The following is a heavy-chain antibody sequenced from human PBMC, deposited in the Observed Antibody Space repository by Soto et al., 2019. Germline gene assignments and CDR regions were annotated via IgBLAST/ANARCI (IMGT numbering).Heavy chain of an antibody. V-gene: IGHV3-30-3*01. CDR3: TRGLLTDFFDY. Sequence: PGGSLRLSCAASGFTFDTYAMHWVRQAPGNGLEWVAVISYDGSNQFYAGSVKGRFTVSRDNSKNTLYLQVNSLRNDDTAVYYCTRGLLTDFFDYWGQGALVTVSS. CDR1: GFTFDTYA. J-gene: IGHJ4*02. CDR2: ISYDGSNQ.